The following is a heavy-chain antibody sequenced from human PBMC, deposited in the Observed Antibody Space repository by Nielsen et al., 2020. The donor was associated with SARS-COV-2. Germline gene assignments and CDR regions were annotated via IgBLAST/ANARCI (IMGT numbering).Heavy chain of an antibody. D-gene: IGHD6-6*01. CDR2: IYSGGSST. Sequence: GGSLRLSCAASGFTFSSYAMSWVRQAPGKGLEWVSVIYSGGSSTYYADSVKGRFTISRDNSKNTLYLQMNSLRAEDTAVYYCARDAAWGDSSSSYWGQGTLVTVSS. CDR1: GFTFSSYA. V-gene: IGHV3-23*03. J-gene: IGHJ4*02. CDR3: ARDAAWGDSSSSY.